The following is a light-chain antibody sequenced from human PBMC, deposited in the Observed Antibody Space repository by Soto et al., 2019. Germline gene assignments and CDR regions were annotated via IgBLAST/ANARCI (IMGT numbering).Light chain of an antibody. CDR1: QGISSY. Sequence: IQLTQSPSSLSASVGDRVTITCRASQGISSYLAWYQQKPGKAPKLLIYAASTLQSGVPSRFSGSGSGTDFTLTISSLQAEDFATYYCQHYNSYSEAFGQGTKVDIK. CDR2: AAS. CDR3: QHYNSYSEA. J-gene: IGKJ1*01. V-gene: IGKV1-9*01.